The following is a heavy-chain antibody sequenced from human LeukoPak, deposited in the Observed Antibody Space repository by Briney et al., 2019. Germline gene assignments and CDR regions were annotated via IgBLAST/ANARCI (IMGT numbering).Heavy chain of an antibody. V-gene: IGHV3-23*01. CDR1: GGSFSTYY. Sequence: PSETLSLTCTVSGGSFSTYYWSWIRLPPGKGLEWVSTVTGSGSSTYYADSVKGRFTISRDNSKNTLYLQMNSLRAEDTAVYYCAKLTSDWGQGTLVTVSS. CDR3: AKLTSD. J-gene: IGHJ1*01. CDR2: VTGSGSST.